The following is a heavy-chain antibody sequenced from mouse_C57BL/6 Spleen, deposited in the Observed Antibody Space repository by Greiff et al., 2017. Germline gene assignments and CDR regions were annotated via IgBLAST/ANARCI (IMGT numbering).Heavy chain of an antibody. D-gene: IGHD6-1*01. CDR2: IWSGGST. CDR3: ATTNLYYAMDY. J-gene: IGHJ4*01. V-gene: IGHV2-2*01. Sequence: QVQLQEPGPGLVQPSQSLSITCTVSGFSLTSYGVHWVRQSPGKGLEWLGVIWSGGSTDYNAAFISRLSISKDNSKSQVFFKMNSLQADDTAIYYCATTNLYYAMDYWGQRTSVTVSS. CDR1: GFSLTSYG.